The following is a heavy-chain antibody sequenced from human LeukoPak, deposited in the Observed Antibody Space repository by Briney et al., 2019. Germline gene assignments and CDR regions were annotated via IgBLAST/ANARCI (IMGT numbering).Heavy chain of an antibody. CDR2: VSSNEGT. J-gene: IGHJ3*02. D-gene: IGHD1-7*01. CDR1: GGSISTYY. CDR3: ALSKETTSGAFDI. V-gene: IGHV4-59*01. Sequence: SETLSLTCTVSGGSISTYYWGWIRQPPGEGLEWIGYVSSNEGTNYNPSLKSRVTILVDTSKNQFSLKLSSVTAADTAVYYCALSKETTSGAFDIWGQGTMVTVSS.